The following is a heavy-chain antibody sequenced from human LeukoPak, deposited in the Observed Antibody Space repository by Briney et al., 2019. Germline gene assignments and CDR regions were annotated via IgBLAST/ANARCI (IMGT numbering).Heavy chain of an antibody. CDR3: TKEGRYGEYLDY. J-gene: IGHJ4*02. CDR1: GFAFSNYG. Sequence: PGGSLRLSCAASGFAFSNYGIYWVRQAPGKGLEWVAVISSDGSEKYYADSVKGRFTISRDNSKNTVFLQMNSLRPDDTAVYYCTKEGRYGEYLDYWGQGTLVTGSS. V-gene: IGHV3-30*18. D-gene: IGHD3-10*01. CDR2: ISSDGSEK.